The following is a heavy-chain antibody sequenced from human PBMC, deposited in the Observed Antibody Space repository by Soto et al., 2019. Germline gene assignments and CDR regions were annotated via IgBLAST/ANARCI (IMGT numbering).Heavy chain of an antibody. D-gene: IGHD3-10*01. V-gene: IGHV4-31*03. CDR1: GGSISSGGYY. CDR2: IYYSGST. CDR3: ARDSLESAGFDY. Sequence: SETLSLTCTVSGGSISSGGYYWSWIRQHPGKGLEWIGYIYYSGSTYYNPSLKSRVTISVDTSKNQFSQKLSSVTAADTAVYYCARDSLESAGFDYWGQGTLVTVSS. J-gene: IGHJ4*02.